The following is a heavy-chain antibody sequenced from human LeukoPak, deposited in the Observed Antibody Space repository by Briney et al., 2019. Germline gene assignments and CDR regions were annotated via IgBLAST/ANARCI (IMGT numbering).Heavy chain of an antibody. CDR1: GYTFTGYY. D-gene: IGHD2-15*01. Sequence: ASVKVSCKASGYTFTGYYMHWVRQAPGQGLEWMGWINPNSGGTNYAQKFQGRVTMTRDTSISTAYMELSRLRSDDTAVYYCARDRWWELTNFDYWGQGTLVTVPS. V-gene: IGHV1-2*02. J-gene: IGHJ4*02. CDR3: ARDRWWELTNFDY. CDR2: INPNSGGT.